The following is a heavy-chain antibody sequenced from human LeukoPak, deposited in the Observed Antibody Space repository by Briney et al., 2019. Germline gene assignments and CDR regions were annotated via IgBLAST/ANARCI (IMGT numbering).Heavy chain of an antibody. D-gene: IGHD6-25*01. CDR1: GFTFSSYG. J-gene: IGHJ5*02. CDR2: IRYDGSNK. Sequence: QPGGSLRLSCAASGFTFSSYGMHWVRQAQGKGLEWVAFIRYDGSNKYYAASVKGRFTISRDNSKNTLYLQMNSLRAEDTAVYYCAKEAASPPEDWFDPWGQETLVTVSS. V-gene: IGHV3-30*02. CDR3: AKEAASPPEDWFDP.